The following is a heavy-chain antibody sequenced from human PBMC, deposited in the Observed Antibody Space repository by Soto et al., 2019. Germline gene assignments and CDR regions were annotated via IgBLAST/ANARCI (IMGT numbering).Heavy chain of an antibody. J-gene: IGHJ6*02. V-gene: IGHV3-33*01. CDR1: GFSFSAYG. Sequence: QFQLVESGGGVVQPGRSLRLSCAASGFSFSAYGMHWVRQAPGKGLEWVAVIWYDGNNKYYVDSVKGRFTISRDNSKNTVYLPMNSLRAEDTAVYYCARGSHNWNSEKVYYYYNMDVWGQGTTVTVSS. CDR2: IWYDGNNK. D-gene: IGHD1-20*01. CDR3: ARGSHNWNSEKVYYYYNMDV.